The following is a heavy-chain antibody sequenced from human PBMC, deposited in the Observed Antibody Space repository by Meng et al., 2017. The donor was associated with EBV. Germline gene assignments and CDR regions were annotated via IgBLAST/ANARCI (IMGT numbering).Heavy chain of an antibody. CDR2: LSPMSGAP. CDR3: ASESGRGFTPDY. D-gene: IGHD3-10*01. V-gene: IGHV1-69*01. Sequence: QGQLQQCGSEVTKPGSSVKVSCRTSVGTFRSDAVSWVRQAHGHGLAWMGGLSPMSGAPHYAQKFQDRVTIIADESTSTHSMELNNLRFEDTAMYYCASESGRGFTPDYWGQGTLVTVSS. CDR1: VGTFRSDA. J-gene: IGHJ4*02.